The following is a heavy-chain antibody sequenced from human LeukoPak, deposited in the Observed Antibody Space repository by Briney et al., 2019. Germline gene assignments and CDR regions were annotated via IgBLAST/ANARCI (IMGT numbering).Heavy chain of an antibody. J-gene: IGHJ4*02. CDR2: ISWNSGSI. Sequence: GRSLRLSCAASGFTFDDYAMHWVRQAPGKGLEWVSGISWNSGSIGYADSVKGRFTISRDNAKNSLYLQMNSLRAEDTALYYCAKSFYGDYQYYFDYWGQGTLVTVSS. D-gene: IGHD4-17*01. CDR1: GFTFDDYA. CDR3: AKSFYGDYQYYFDY. V-gene: IGHV3-9*01.